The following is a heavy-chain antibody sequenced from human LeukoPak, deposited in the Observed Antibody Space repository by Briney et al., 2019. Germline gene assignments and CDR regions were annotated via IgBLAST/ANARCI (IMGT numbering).Heavy chain of an antibody. CDR1: GGSISSGDYY. V-gene: IGHV4-30-4*01. D-gene: IGHD1-14*01. Sequence: PSETLSFTCTVSGGSISSGDYYWSWIRQPPGKGLEWIGYIYYSGSTYYNPSLKSRVTISVDTSKNQFSLKLSSVTAADTAVYYCARGPELFNYYFDYWGQGTLVTVSS. CDR2: IYYSGST. J-gene: IGHJ4*02. CDR3: ARGPELFNYYFDY.